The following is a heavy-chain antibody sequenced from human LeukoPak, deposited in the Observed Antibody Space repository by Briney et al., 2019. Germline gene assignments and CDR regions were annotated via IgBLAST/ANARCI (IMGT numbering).Heavy chain of an antibody. CDR1: GYSFTSYW. D-gene: IGHD1-14*01. V-gene: IGHV5-51*01. J-gene: IGHJ4*02. CDR2: IHPGDSDT. Sequence: GESLKISCKGAGYSFTSYWIGWVRQMPGKGLEWMGIIHPGDSDTGYSPSFQGQVTISVDKSVSTAYLQWSSLKASDTAMYYCAGLSHRYFDYWGQGTLVTVSS. CDR3: AGLSHRYFDY.